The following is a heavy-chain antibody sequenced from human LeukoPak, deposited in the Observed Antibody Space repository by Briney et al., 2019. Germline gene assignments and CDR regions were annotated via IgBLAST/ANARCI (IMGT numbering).Heavy chain of an antibody. CDR1: EYTFTGYY. V-gene: IGHV1-2*02. Sequence: ASVKVSCKASEYTFTGYYMHWVRQAPGQGLEWMGWINPNGGGTNYAQKFQGRVTMTRDTSISTAYMELSRLRSDDTAVYYCATVRHSGYPLTIFDIWGQGTMVTVSS. CDR2: INPNGGGT. J-gene: IGHJ3*02. D-gene: IGHD3-22*01. CDR3: ATVRHSGYPLTIFDI.